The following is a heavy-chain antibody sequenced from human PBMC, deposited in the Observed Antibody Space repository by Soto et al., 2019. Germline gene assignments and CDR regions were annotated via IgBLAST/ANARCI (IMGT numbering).Heavy chain of an antibody. CDR2: IYPGDSDT. Sequence: GESLKISCKGSGYSFTSYWIGWVRQMPGKGLEWMVIIYPGDSDTRYSPSFQGQVTISADKSISTAYLQWSSLKASDTAMYYCAGPPLGSGSWSAFDLWGQGTMVTVSS. CDR3: AGPPLGSGSWSAFDL. D-gene: IGHD1-26*01. J-gene: IGHJ3*01. V-gene: IGHV5-51*01. CDR1: GYSFTSYW.